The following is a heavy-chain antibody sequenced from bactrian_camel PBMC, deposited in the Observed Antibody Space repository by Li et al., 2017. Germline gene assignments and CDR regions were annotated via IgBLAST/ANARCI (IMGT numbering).Heavy chain of an antibody. V-gene: IGHV3S63*01. D-gene: IGHD3*01. CDR1: GYIGSGNFYC. J-gene: IGHJ6*01. CDR2: FYRGDYKT. CDR3: TKDYFSSAVLAGDAFGS. Sequence: HVQLVESGGGSVQAGGSLRLSCDYGYIGSGNFYCIGWFRQPPGKEREGVASFYRGDYKTYYADSVKGRFTISRDNAKNTLYLHANSLKTEDTAMYYCTKDYFSSAVLAGDAFGSWGQGTQVTVS.